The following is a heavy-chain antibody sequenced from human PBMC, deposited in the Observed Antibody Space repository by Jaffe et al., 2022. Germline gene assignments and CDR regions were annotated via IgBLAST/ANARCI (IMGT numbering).Heavy chain of an antibody. CDR2: IYYSGST. CDR3: ARRGKWFRDPKAFDY. D-gene: IGHD3-10*01. J-gene: IGHJ4*02. V-gene: IGHV4-39*01. Sequence: QLQLQESGPGLVKPSETLSLTCTVSGGSISSSSYYWGWIRQPPGKGLEWIGSIYYSGSTYYNPSLKSRVTISVDTSKNQFSLKLSSVTAADTAVYYCARRGKWFRDPKAFDYWGQGTLVTVSS. CDR1: GGSISSSSYY.